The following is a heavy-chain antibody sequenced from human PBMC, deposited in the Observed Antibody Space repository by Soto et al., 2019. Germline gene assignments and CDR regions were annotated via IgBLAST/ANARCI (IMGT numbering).Heavy chain of an antibody. Sequence: QVQLVQSGAEVKKPGSSVKVSCKASGGTFSSYTISWVRQAPGQGLEWMGRIIPILGIANYAQKFQGRVTITADKATSTAYMELSSLRSEDTAVYYCEREGGSGWYGYWGQGTLVTVSS. CDR2: IIPILGIA. J-gene: IGHJ4*02. CDR1: GGTFSSYT. CDR3: EREGGSGWYGY. D-gene: IGHD6-19*01. V-gene: IGHV1-69*08.